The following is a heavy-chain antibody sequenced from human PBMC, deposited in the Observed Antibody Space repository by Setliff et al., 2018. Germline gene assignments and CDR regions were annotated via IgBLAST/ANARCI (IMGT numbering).Heavy chain of an antibody. CDR2: IYTSWST. CDR1: GDSISSRTYY. CDR3: ARMGGFQYMDV. Sequence: PSETLSLTCTVSGDSISSRTYYWGWVRQPAGKGLEWIGQIYTSWSTIYNPSLRSRLTISLDTSKNQFSLSLNSVTAADTAVYFCARMGGFQYMDVWGKGTTVTVSS. V-gene: IGHV4-61*09. J-gene: IGHJ6*03. D-gene: IGHD3-3*01.